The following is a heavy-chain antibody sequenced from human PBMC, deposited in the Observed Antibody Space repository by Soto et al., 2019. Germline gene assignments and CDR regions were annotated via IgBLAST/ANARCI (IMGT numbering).Heavy chain of an antibody. J-gene: IGHJ5*02. CDR2: ISYDGSNK. V-gene: IGHV3-30-3*01. D-gene: IGHD3-10*01. Sequence: HLGGSLRLSCAASGFTFSSYAMHWVRQAPGKGLEWVAVISYDGSNKYYADSVKGRFTISRDNSKNTLYLQMSRLRVEDTAIYYCVRDQENFGDFIDWFDPWGQGALVTVSS. CDR1: GFTFSSYA. CDR3: VRDQENFGDFIDWFDP.